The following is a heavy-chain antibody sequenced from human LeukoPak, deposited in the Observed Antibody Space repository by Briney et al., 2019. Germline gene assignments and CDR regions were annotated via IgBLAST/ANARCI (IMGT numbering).Heavy chain of an antibody. Sequence: SETLSLTCTVSGGSISTSSYYWSWIRQPPGKGLEWIGEINHSGSTNYNPSLKSRVTISVDTSKNQFSLKLSSVTAADTAVYYCARSLWFGDHTIDYWGQGTLVTVSS. V-gene: IGHV4-39*07. CDR1: GGSISTSSYY. CDR3: ARSLWFGDHTIDY. CDR2: INHSGST. J-gene: IGHJ4*02. D-gene: IGHD3-10*01.